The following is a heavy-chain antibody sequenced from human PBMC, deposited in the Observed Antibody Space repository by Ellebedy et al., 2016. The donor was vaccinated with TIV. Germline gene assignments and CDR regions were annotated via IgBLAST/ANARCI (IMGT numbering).Heavy chain of an antibody. J-gene: IGHJ4*02. CDR3: SKWLVRNYYFDY. Sequence: GESLKISXAGSGFTLSSYVMRWVRQAPGKVLEWVSLITGNNDGRTFHADSVKGRFTISRDESKNTIYLQMNSLRADDTAVYYCSKWLVRNYYFDYWGQGTLVTVSS. D-gene: IGHD6-19*01. V-gene: IGHV3-23*01. CDR1: GFTLSSYV. CDR2: ITGNNDGRT.